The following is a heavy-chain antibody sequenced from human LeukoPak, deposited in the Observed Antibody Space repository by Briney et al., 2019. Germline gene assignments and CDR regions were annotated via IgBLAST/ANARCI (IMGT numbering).Heavy chain of an antibody. J-gene: IGHJ4*02. D-gene: IGHD3-16*02. Sequence: ASVKVSCKASGYTFTSYYMHWVRQAPGQGLAWMGIINPSGGSTSYAQKFQGRVTMTRDTSTSTVYMELSSLRSEDTAVYYCARGPQNYDYVWGSYRYMDYWGQGTLVTVSS. CDR1: GYTFTSYY. V-gene: IGHV1-46*01. CDR3: ARGPQNYDYVWGSYRYMDY. CDR2: INPSGGST.